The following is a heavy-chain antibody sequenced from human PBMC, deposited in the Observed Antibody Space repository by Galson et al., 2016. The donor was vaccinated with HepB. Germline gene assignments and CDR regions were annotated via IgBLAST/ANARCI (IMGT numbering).Heavy chain of an antibody. Sequence: SLRLSCAASGFTFSDYFMSWIRQAPGKGPEWVSCISSSSGSMYYGDSVKGRFTISRDNAKNSLYLQMNSLRAEDTAVYYCARDRLAAASGFWGQGTLVTVSS. V-gene: IGHV3-11*01. CDR1: GFTFSDYF. D-gene: IGHD6-13*01. CDR2: ISSSSGSM. CDR3: ARDRLAAASGF. J-gene: IGHJ4*02.